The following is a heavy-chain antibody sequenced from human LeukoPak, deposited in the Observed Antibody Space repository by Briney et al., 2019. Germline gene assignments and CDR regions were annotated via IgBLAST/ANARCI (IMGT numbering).Heavy chain of an antibody. Sequence: GGSLRLSCAASGFTFSDFWMGWVRQAPGKGLEWVANIREDGGQQFYVDSVKGRFTISRDNAKDSLYLQMNSLRAEDTAVYYCARDRAYEPDCWGQGTLVIVSS. CDR3: ARDRAYEPDC. CDR1: GFTFSDFW. J-gene: IGHJ4*02. D-gene: IGHD2-21*01. CDR2: IREDGGQQ. V-gene: IGHV3-7*03.